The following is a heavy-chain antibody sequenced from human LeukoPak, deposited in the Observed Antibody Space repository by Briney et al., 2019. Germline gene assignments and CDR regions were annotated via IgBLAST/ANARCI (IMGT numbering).Heavy chain of an antibody. J-gene: IGHJ4*02. CDR3: ARDGYSSSWGGIDY. D-gene: IGHD6-13*01. CDR2: IYYSGST. CDR1: GGSISSGDYF. V-gene: IGHV4-30-4*08. Sequence: SETLSLTCTVSGGSISSGDYFWSWIRPPPGKGLEWIGYIYYSGSTYYNPSLKSRVTISVDTSKNQFSLKLSSVTAADTAVYYCARDGYSSSWGGIDYWGQGTLVTVSS.